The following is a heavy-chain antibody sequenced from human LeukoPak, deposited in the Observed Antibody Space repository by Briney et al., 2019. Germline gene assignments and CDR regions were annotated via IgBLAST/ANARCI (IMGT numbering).Heavy chain of an antibody. J-gene: IGHJ4*02. V-gene: IGHV3-21*01. D-gene: IGHD6-13*01. Sequence: GGSLRLSCAASGFTFSSYSMNWVRQTPGKGLEWVSSISSSSSYIYYADSVKGRFTISRDNAKNSLYLQMNSLRAEDTAVYYCARDEAAAGTSDYWGQGTLVTVSS. CDR2: ISSSSSYI. CDR3: ARDEAAAGTSDY. CDR1: GFTFSSYS.